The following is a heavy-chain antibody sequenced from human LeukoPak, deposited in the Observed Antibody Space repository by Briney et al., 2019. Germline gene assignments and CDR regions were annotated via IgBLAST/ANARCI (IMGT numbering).Heavy chain of an antibody. V-gene: IGHV3-30*02. J-gene: IGHJ4*02. CDR2: IRYDGSNK. Sequence: GGSLRLSCAASGFTFSSYGMHWVRQAPGKGLEWVAFIRYDGSNKYYADSVKGRFTISRDNSKNTLYLQMNSLRAEDTAVYYCAKDEGDYYYDSSGYWDYWGQGTLVTVSS. CDR3: AKDEGDYYYDSSGYWDY. CDR1: GFTFSSYG. D-gene: IGHD3-22*01.